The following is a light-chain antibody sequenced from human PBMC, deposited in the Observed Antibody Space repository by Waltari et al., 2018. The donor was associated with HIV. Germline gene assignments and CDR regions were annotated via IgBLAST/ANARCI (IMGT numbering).Light chain of an antibody. V-gene: IGKV1-5*03. Sequence: DIQMTQSPSTLSASVGDSVTITCRASQCIRSWLAWYQQKPGKAPQLLIYKAYSVESGIPSRFSGSESGTEFTLTSSSLQPDDFATYYCQQYNSYWTFGQGTKVEIK. J-gene: IGKJ1*01. CDR3: QQYNSYWT. CDR1: QCIRSW. CDR2: KAY.